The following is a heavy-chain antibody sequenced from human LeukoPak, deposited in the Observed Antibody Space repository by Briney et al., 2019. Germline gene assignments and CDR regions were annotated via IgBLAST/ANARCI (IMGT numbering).Heavy chain of an antibody. CDR3: SRHGDGNWCDP. CDR2: IYTSGST. CDR1: AGSISSYY. Sequence: SETLSLICPVSAGSISSYYWSWIRQQPGEGLEWIGYIYTSGSTNYNPSLKRRVTISVDTSKNQFSLKLSSVTAADTAVYYCSRHGDGNWCDPRGQGTLVTVSS. D-gene: IGHD7-27*01. J-gene: IGHJ5*02. V-gene: IGHV4-4*09.